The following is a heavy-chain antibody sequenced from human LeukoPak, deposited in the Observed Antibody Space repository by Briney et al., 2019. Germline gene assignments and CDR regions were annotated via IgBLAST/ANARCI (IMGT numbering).Heavy chain of an antibody. D-gene: IGHD1-26*01. CDR2: ISGSGGST. V-gene: IGHV3-23*01. J-gene: IGHJ2*01. Sequence: GGSLRLSCAASGFTFSSYAMSWVRQAPGKGLEWVSAISGSGGSTYYADSVKGRFTISRDNSKSTLYLQMNSLRAEDTAVYYCAKNGGSVVTWYFDLWGRGTLVTVSS. CDR3: AKNGGSVVTWYFDL. CDR1: GFTFSSYA.